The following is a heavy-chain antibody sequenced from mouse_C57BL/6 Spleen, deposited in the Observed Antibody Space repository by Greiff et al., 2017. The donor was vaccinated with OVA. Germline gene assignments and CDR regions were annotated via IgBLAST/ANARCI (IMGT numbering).Heavy chain of an antibody. D-gene: IGHD1-1*01. CDR1: GYTFTDYN. J-gene: IGHJ4*01. Sequence: SGPELVKPGASVKMPCKASGYTFTDYNMDWVKQSHGKSLEWIGDINPNNGGTIYNQKFKGKATLTVDKSSSTAYMELRSLTSEDTAVYYCARGGATVVARDYAMDYWGQGTSVTVSS. CDR3: ARGGATVVARDYAMDY. CDR2: INPNNGGT. V-gene: IGHV1-18*01.